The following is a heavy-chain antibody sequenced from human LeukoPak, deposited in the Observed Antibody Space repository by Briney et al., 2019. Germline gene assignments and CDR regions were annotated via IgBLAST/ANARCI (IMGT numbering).Heavy chain of an antibody. CDR3: TKDSSGDYYTSDY. D-gene: IGHD4-17*01. CDR1: GFTFSIYA. CDR2: ITGSGGGT. J-gene: IGHJ4*02. Sequence: GGSLRLSCAASGFTFSIYAMTWVRQTPGKGLEWVSTITGSGGGTYYADSVKGRFTISRDNSKDTLYLQLNSLRGEDTAIYYCTKDSSGDYYTSDYWGQGTLVTVSS. V-gene: IGHV3-23*01.